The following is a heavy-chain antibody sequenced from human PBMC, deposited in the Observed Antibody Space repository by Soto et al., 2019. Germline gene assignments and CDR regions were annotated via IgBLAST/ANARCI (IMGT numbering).Heavy chain of an antibody. D-gene: IGHD3-10*01. J-gene: IGHJ5*02. CDR1: GGSMSSGDYY. CDR3: ARVLYYGSGISDL. Sequence: SDTLSLTCTVSGGSMSSGDYYWSWIRQPPGRGLEWIGYIYYSGSAYYNPSLKSRVTLSVDTSQNQLSLKLNFVTAADTAVYYGARVLYYGSGISDLWGQGSLVTVSS. V-gene: IGHV4-30-4*02. CDR2: IYYSGSA.